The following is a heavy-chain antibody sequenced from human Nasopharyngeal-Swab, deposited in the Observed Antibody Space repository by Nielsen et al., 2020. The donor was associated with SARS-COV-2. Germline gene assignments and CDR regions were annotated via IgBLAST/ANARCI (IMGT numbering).Heavy chain of an antibody. V-gene: IGHV3-23*01. Sequence: VRQAPGKGLEWVSDISGSGGSTYYGDSVKGRFTISRDNSQNTLYLQMNALTAGDTAIYYCAKKGSDYYVSDNIHKRKYYFDSWGQGALVTVSS. J-gene: IGHJ4*02. D-gene: IGHD3-10*01. CDR3: AKKGSDYYVSDNIHKRKYYFDS. CDR2: ISGSGGST.